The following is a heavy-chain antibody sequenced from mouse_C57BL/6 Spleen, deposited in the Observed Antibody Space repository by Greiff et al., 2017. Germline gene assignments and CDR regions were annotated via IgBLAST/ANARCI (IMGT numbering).Heavy chain of an antibody. V-gene: IGHV5-17*01. J-gene: IGHJ4*01. D-gene: IGHD2-3*01. CDR3: AEHDGYYASMGG. Sequence: EVKLMESGGGLVKPGGSLKLSCAASGFSFSDYGMHWVRQAPEKGLEWVAYISSGSSTIYYADTVKGRFTISRDNAKNTLFLQMTSLRSEDTAMYYCAEHDGYYASMGGWGQGTSVTVSS. CDR2: ISSGSSTI. CDR1: GFSFSDYG.